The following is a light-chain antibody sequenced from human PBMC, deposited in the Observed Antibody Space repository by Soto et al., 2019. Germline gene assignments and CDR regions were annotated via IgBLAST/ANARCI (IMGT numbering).Light chain of an antibody. CDR1: SSDVGGYNY. Sequence: QSALTQPPSASGSPGQSVTISCTGTSSDVGGYNYVSWYQQHPDKAPKLMIYEVSKRPSGVPDRFSGSKSGNTASLTVSGLQAEDEADYYFSSYAGSNNLVFGGGTKLTVL. CDR2: EVS. V-gene: IGLV2-8*01. CDR3: SSYAGSNNLV. J-gene: IGLJ3*02.